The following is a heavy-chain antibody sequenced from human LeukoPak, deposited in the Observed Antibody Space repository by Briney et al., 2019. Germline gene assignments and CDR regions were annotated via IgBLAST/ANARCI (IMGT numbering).Heavy chain of an antibody. CDR2: ISSSGSTI. CDR1: GFTFSSYE. D-gene: IGHD3-10*01. CDR3: ARVMTLDYYGSGSYYNWFDP. V-gene: IGHV3-48*03. J-gene: IGHJ5*02. Sequence: PGGSLRLSCAASGFTFSSYEMNWVRQAPGKGLEWVSYISSSGSTIYYADSVKGRFTISRDNAKNSLYLQMNSLRAEDTAVYYCARVMTLDYYGSGSYYNWFDPWGQGTLVTVSS.